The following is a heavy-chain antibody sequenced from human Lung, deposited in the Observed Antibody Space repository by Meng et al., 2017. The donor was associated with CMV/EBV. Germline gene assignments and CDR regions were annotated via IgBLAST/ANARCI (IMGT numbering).Heavy chain of an antibody. CDR3: AKTDLPASYSFYGVDV. V-gene: IGHV3-23*03. J-gene: IGHJ6*02. D-gene: IGHD6-25*01. CDR1: LTFNSYA. CDR2: IYSDGTTT. Sequence: LTFNSYAIGWVRQSPGKGLDWVSLIYSDGTTTYYADSVKGRFTISRDYSKNTLYLQMNSLRAEDTAIYYCAKTDLPASYSFYGVDVWGQGTTVTVSS.